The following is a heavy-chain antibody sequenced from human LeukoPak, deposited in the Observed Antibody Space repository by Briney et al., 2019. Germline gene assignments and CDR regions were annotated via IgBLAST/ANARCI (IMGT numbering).Heavy chain of an antibody. CDR2: ISYDGSNK. D-gene: IGHD4-17*01. Sequence: PGGSLRLSCAASGFTFSSYGMHWVRQAPGKGLEWMAVISYDGSNKYYADSVKGRFTISRDNSKNTLYLQMNSLRAEDTAVYYCAKDGHREKTVTTDFQHWGQGTLVTVSS. J-gene: IGHJ1*01. V-gene: IGHV3-30*18. CDR1: GFTFSSYG. CDR3: AKDGHREKTVTTDFQH.